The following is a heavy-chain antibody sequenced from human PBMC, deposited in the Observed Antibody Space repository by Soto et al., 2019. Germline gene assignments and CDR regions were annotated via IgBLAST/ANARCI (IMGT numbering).Heavy chain of an antibody. D-gene: IGHD5-18*01. J-gene: IGHJ4*02. CDR1: GFTFSSYG. CDR3: AVLWLDY. Sequence: GGSLRLSCAASGFTFSSYGMHWVRQAPGKGLEWVAVISYDGSNKYYADSVKGRFTISRDNSKNTLYLQMNSLRAEDTAVYYCAVLWLDYWGQGTLVTVSS. CDR2: ISYDGSNK. V-gene: IGHV3-30*03.